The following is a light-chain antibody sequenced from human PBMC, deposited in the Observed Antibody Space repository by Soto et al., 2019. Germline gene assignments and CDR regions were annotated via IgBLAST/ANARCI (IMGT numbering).Light chain of an antibody. V-gene: IGLV2-14*01. CDR2: EVS. Sequence: QSALTQPASVSGSPGQSITISCTGTSSDIGGYKYVSWYQQHPGKAPKVIIYEVSNRPSGVSNRFSGSKSDNTASLTISGLQAEDEADYYCSSFRSSSTPYVFGTGTKLTVL. CDR3: SSFRSSSTPYV. J-gene: IGLJ1*01. CDR1: SSDIGGYKY.